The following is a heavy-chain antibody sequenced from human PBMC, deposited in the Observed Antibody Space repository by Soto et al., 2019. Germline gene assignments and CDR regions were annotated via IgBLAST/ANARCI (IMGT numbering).Heavy chain of an antibody. CDR3: ARELTTVTTVDAFDI. Sequence: PSETLSLTCTVSGGSVSSGSYYWSWIRQPPGKGLEWIGYIYYSGSTNYNPSLKSRVTISVDTSKNQFSLKLSSVTAADTAVYYCARELTTVTTVDAFDIWGQGTMVIVSS. CDR2: IYYSGST. CDR1: GGSVSSGSYY. D-gene: IGHD4-17*01. V-gene: IGHV4-61*01. J-gene: IGHJ3*02.